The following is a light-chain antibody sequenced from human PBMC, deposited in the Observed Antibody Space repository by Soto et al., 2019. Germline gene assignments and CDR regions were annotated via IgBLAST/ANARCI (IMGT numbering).Light chain of an antibody. CDR3: SSYRGGSALGV. V-gene: IGLV2-14*01. CDR1: SSDIGGYNY. Sequence: QSVLTQPASVSGSPGQSITISCTGTSSDIGGYNYVSWYQQHPGKAPKLMIFEVSNRPSGVSNRFSGSKSGNTASLTISGLQAEDEADYYCSSYRGGSALGVFGTGTKLT. J-gene: IGLJ1*01. CDR2: EVS.